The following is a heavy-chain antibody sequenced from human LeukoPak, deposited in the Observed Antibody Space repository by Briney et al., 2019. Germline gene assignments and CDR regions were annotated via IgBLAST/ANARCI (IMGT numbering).Heavy chain of an antibody. CDR2: IRDDGGAT. D-gene: IGHD3-16*01. CDR1: GFTLSSHS. J-gene: IGHJ4*02. V-gene: IGHV3-30*02. Sequence: GGSLRLSCAASGFTLSSHSMNWVRQAPGKGLEWVAFIRDDGGATYYSDSVKGRFTISRDNSKNTLFLLMNSLRAEDTAVYYCVKDFDYVWGSFDYWGQGTLVTVSS. CDR3: VKDFDYVWGSFDY.